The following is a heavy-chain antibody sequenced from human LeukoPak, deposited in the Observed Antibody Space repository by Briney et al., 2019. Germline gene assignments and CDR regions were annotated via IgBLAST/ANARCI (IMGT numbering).Heavy chain of an antibody. J-gene: IGHJ5*02. V-gene: IGHV3-30*04. CDR3: AKGGLTIFGVVANWFDP. CDR2: ISYDGSNK. Sequence: GGSLRLSCATSRFTFSSYTMHWVRQAPGKGLEWVAVISYDGSNKYYADSVKGRFTISRDNSKNTLYLQMNSLRAEDTAVYYCAKGGLTIFGVVANWFDPWGQGTLVTVSS. D-gene: IGHD3-3*01. CDR1: RFTFSSYT.